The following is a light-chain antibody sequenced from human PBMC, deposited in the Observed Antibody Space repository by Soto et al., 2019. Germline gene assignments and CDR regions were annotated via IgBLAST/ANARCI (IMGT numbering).Light chain of an antibody. CDR2: WAS. Sequence: DILLTHSPDALSVSLGERATINCKSIHIVLYISNNKNYLAWYQQKPGQPPKLLIYWASTRATGVPTRFSGSRSGAEFTLTINSLQSEDFAVYYCQPYNNRPLTFGGGTKVDNK. CDR1: HIVLYISNNKNY. V-gene: IGKV4-1*01. CDR3: QPYNNRPLT. J-gene: IGKJ4*01.